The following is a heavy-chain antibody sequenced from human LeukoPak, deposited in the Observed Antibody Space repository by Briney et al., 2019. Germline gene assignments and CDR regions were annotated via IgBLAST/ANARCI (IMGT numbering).Heavy chain of an antibody. CDR2: ITTTFYT. CDR1: GFTFSSYS. J-gene: IGHJ6*03. V-gene: IGHV3-21*01. Sequence: GGSLRLSCAASGFTFSSYSFNWVRQVPGKGLEWVSSITTTFYTYYTDSVKGRFTISRDNAKNSLYLQMISLRAEDTAVYYCARYSGSYYDYYYYMDVWGKGTTVTVSS. D-gene: IGHD1-26*01. CDR3: ARYSGSYYDYYYYMDV.